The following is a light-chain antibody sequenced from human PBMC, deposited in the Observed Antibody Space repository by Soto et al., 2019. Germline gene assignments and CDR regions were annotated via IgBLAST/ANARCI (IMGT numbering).Light chain of an antibody. Sequence: EIVLTQSTGTLSLSPGERATLSCRASESVSSSYLAWYQQKPGQAPRLLIYGASSRATGIRDRFSGSGSGTDFTLIISRLEHEDFAVYYCQQYGGSTWTFGQGTKVEIK. CDR3: QQYGGSTWT. V-gene: IGKV3-20*01. J-gene: IGKJ1*01. CDR1: ESVSSSY. CDR2: GAS.